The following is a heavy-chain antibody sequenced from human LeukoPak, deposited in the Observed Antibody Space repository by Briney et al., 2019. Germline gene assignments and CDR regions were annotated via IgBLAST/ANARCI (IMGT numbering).Heavy chain of an antibody. Sequence: PGGSLRLSCSASGFIFSTHTMYWVRQAPGKGLEFVSVINGDGRTTYYADSVKGRFTISRDNSKNTLYLQMNSLRAEDTAVYYCVGDQVDNVGWLTWGQGTRVTVSS. D-gene: IGHD5-12*01. J-gene: IGHJ5*02. CDR2: INGDGRTT. V-gene: IGHV3-64D*06. CDR3: VGDQVDNVGWLT. CDR1: GFIFSTHT.